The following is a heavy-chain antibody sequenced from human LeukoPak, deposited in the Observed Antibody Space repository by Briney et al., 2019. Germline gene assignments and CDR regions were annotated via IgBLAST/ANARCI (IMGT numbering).Heavy chain of an antibody. CDR2: IYPADSDT. D-gene: IGHD5-24*01. CDR3: ARQDGRALYYFDY. J-gene: IGHJ4*02. CDR1: GYSFTYYW. V-gene: IGHV5-51*01. Sequence: GKSLKISCKGCGYSFTYYWIGWVRQMPGKGLEWMGIIYPADSDTSCSPSFQGQVTISADKSTSTAYLQWSSLKASDTAMYYCARQDGRALYYFDYWGQGTLVTVPS.